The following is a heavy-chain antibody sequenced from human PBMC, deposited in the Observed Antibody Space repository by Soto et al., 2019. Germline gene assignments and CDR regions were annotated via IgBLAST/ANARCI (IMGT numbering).Heavy chain of an antibody. V-gene: IGHV1-69*02. J-gene: IGHJ4*02. Sequence: GASVKVSCKASGGTFSSYTISWVRQAPGQGLEWMGRIIPILGIANYAQKFQGRVTITADKSTSTAYMELSSLRSEDTAVYYCARARRPGIAVAGRYYFDYWGQGTLVTVSS. D-gene: IGHD6-19*01. CDR3: ARARRPGIAVAGRYYFDY. CDR1: GGTFSSYT. CDR2: IIPILGIA.